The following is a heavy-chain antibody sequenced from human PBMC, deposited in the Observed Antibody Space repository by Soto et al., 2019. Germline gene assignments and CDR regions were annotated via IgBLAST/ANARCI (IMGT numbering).Heavy chain of an antibody. CDR1: GYTFTSYG. J-gene: IGHJ6*03. V-gene: IGHV1-18*01. D-gene: IGHD3-3*01. Sequence: ASVKVSCKASGYTFTSYGISWVRQAPGQGLEWMGWISAYNGNTNYAQKLQGRVTMTTDTSTSTAYMELRSLRSDDTAVYYCARRTGLRFLEGNYYYYMDVWGKGTTVTVSS. CDR3: ARRTGLRFLEGNYYYYMDV. CDR2: ISAYNGNT.